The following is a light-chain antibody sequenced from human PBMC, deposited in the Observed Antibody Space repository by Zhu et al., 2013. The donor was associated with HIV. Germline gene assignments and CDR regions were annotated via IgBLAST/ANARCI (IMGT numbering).Light chain of an antibody. CDR1: QSVSSSY. Sequence: EIVLTQSPGTLSLSPGERATLSCRAGQSVSSSYLAWYQQRPGQAPRLLIYGGSSRATGIPDRFSGSGSGTDFTLTISRLEPEDFAVYYCQQYGSSPRYTFGQGTKLEIK. CDR2: GGS. V-gene: IGKV3-20*01. CDR3: QQYGSSPRYT. J-gene: IGKJ2*01.